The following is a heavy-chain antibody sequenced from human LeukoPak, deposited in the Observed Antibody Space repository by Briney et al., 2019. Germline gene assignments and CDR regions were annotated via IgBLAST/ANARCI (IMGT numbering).Heavy chain of an antibody. J-gene: IGHJ5*02. D-gene: IGHD2-2*01. Sequence: SETLSLTCTVSGGSISSYYWSWIRQPPGKGLEWIGYIYYSGSTNYKPSLKSRVTISVDTSKNQFSLKLSSVTAADTAVYYCARRPIVYCSSTSCYPRQNWFDPWGQGTLVTVSS. CDR3: ARRPIVYCSSTSCYPRQNWFDP. CDR2: IYYSGST. CDR1: GGSISSYY. V-gene: IGHV4-59*12.